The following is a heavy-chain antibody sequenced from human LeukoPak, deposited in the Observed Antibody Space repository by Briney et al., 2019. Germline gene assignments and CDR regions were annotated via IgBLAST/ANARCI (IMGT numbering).Heavy chain of an antibody. Sequence: QPGGSLRLSCAASGNYWMHWVRQVPGKGLVWVSHINSDGSWTSYADSVKGRFTISRDNAKNTLYLQMNSLRAEDTAVYYCGRDLGGRSGYWGQGTLVTVSS. J-gene: IGHJ4*02. CDR2: INSDGSWT. CDR1: GNYW. CDR3: GRDLGGRSGY. V-gene: IGHV3-74*01. D-gene: IGHD1-26*01.